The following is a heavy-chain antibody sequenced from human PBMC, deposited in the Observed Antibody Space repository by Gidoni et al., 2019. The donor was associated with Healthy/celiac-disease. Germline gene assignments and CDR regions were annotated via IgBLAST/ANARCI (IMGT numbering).Heavy chain of an antibody. CDR3: ARVGMVRGTDWCWFDP. Sequence: QVQLQESGPGLVKPSQTLSLTCTVSGGSISSGSYYWSWIRQPAGKGLEWIGRIYTSGSTNYNPSLKSRVTISVDTSKNQFSLKLSSVTAADTAVYYCARVGMVRGTDWCWFDPWGQGTLVTVSS. V-gene: IGHV4-61*02. D-gene: IGHD3-10*01. J-gene: IGHJ5*02. CDR2: IYTSGST. CDR1: GGSISSGSYY.